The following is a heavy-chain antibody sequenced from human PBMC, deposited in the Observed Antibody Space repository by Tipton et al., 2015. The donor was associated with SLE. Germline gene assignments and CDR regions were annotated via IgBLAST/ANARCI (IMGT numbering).Heavy chain of an antibody. V-gene: IGHV4-59*11. CDR1: GGSLGSHY. CDR3: ARMQEVDYGDYGRDYYYYMDV. Sequence: TLSLTCTVSGGSLGSHYWSWIRQPPGKGLEWIGYIYYSGSTNYNPSLKSRVTISVDTSKNQFSLKLSSVTAADTAVYYCARMQEVDYGDYGRDYYYYMDVWGKGTTVTVSS. D-gene: IGHD4-17*01. CDR2: IYYSGST. J-gene: IGHJ6*03.